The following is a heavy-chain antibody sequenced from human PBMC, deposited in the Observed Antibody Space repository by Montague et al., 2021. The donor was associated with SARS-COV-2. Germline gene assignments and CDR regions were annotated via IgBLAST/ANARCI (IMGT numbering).Heavy chain of an antibody. D-gene: IGHD3-22*01. CDR2: IYYSGST. CDR1: GGSISSYY. Sequence: SETLSLTCTVSGGSISSYYWGWIRQPPGKGLEWIGYIYYSGSTNYNPSLKGRVTISVDTSKNQFSLKLSSVTAADTAVYYCAREVRYYYDSSGPGAFDIWGQGTMVTVSS. CDR3: AREVRYYYDSSGPGAFDI. V-gene: IGHV4-59*01. J-gene: IGHJ3*02.